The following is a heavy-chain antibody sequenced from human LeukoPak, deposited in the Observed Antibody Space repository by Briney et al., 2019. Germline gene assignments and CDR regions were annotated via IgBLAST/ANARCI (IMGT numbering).Heavy chain of an antibody. V-gene: IGHV3-23*01. CDR3: AKGVVSGTLYYYGMDV. CDR2: ISGSGGST. D-gene: IGHD6-13*01. J-gene: IGHJ6*02. CDR1: GFTFSSYG. Sequence: GGSLRLSCAASGFTFSSYGMSWVRQAPGKGLEWVSAISGSGGSTYYADSVKGRFIISRDNSKNSLYLQMNILTAEDTATYHCAKGVVSGTLYYYGMDVWGQGTTVIVSS.